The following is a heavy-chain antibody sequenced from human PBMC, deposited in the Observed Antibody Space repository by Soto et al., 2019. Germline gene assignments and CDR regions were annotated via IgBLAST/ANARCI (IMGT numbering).Heavy chain of an antibody. CDR2: ISSYNTNNGDT. V-gene: IGHV1-18*04. CDR3: ARAELERGEVGYFGMDV. D-gene: IGHD1-1*01. CDR1: GYTFSNYA. J-gene: IGHJ6*02. Sequence: ASVKVSCKTSGYTFSNYALSWVPQAPGQRLEWMGWISSYNTNNGDTKSAQMLQGRVTMTIDTSATTAYMELRSLRSDDTAVYYCARAELERGEVGYFGMDVWGQGTTVTVSS.